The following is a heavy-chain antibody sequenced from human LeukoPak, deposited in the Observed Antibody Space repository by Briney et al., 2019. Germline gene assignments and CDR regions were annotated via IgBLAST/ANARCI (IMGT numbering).Heavy chain of an antibody. D-gene: IGHD1-14*01. Sequence: GGSLRLSCAGSGFTFSDYWMSWVRQAPGKGLEWVANINLDGNEKHYVDSVKGRFTISRDNAKNSLFLHMNSLRAEDTAIYYCARHTTLDLWGQGALVTVSS. CDR3: ARHTTLDL. CDR1: GFTFSDYW. J-gene: IGHJ5*02. V-gene: IGHV3-7*01. CDR2: INLDGNEK.